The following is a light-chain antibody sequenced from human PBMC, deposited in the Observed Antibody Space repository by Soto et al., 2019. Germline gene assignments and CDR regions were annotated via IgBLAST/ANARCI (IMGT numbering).Light chain of an antibody. CDR1: QGISSW. V-gene: IGKV1-12*01. CDR3: QQANSFPPRD. CDR2: AAS. Sequence: DIQMTQSPSSVSASVGDRVTITCRASQGISSWLVWYQQKPGKAPKLLIYAASSLQSVHPSRFRGPGSGSDFNLARPSPLPVDLATNYCQQANSFPPRDFGGGTKVEVK. J-gene: IGKJ4*01.